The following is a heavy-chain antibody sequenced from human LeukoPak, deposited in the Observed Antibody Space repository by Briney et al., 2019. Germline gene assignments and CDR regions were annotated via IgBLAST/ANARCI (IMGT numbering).Heavy chain of an antibody. Sequence: PSQTLSLTCTVSGGSISSGSYYWSWIRQPAGKGLEWIGRIYTSGSTNYNPSLKSRVTISVDTSKNQFPLKLSSVTAADTAVYYCARHRPGASFDYWGQGTLVTVSS. CDR3: ARHRPGASFDY. CDR2: IYTSGST. V-gene: IGHV4-61*02. CDR1: GGSISSGSYY. D-gene: IGHD3-10*01. J-gene: IGHJ4*02.